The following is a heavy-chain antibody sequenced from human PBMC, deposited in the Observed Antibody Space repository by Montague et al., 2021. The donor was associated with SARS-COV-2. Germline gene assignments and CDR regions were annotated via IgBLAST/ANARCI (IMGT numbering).Heavy chain of an antibody. V-gene: IGHV4-39*01. CDR3: ARRKYSYGWGD. CDR1: GGPISGSSDY. D-gene: IGHD5-18*01. CDR2: VDYSGNT. Sequence: ETLSLICTVTGGPISGSSDYWGWIRQSPGKGLEWIASVDYSGNTYYSPSLKSRLTISVDTSKNQFSLKLNSVTAADTALYYCARRKYSYGWGDWGQGTLVTVSS. J-gene: IGHJ4*02.